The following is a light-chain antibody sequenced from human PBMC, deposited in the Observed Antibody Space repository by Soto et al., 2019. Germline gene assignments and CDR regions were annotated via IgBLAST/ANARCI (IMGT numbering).Light chain of an antibody. CDR2: DDS. J-gene: IGLJ1*01. Sequence: SYAGAQPPSVSLAPGQTARITCGGNNIGSKSVHWYQQKPGQAPVLVVYDDSDRPSGIPERFSGSNSGNTATLTISRVEAGDEADYYCQVWDSSSDHRYVFGTGTKVTVL. CDR1: NIGSKS. V-gene: IGLV3-21*02. CDR3: QVWDSSSDHRYV.